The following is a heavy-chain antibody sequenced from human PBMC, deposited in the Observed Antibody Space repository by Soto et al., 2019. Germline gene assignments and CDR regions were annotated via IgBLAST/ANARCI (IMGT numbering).Heavy chain of an antibody. Sequence: ASVKVSCKXSGYTFTSYAMHWVRQAPGQRLEWMGWINAGNGNTKYSQKFQGRVTITRETSASTAYMELSSLRSEDTAVYYCARYDYGDYYRYYYGMDVWGQGTTVTVS. CDR1: GYTFTSYA. CDR2: INAGNGNT. D-gene: IGHD4-17*01. V-gene: IGHV1-3*01. J-gene: IGHJ6*02. CDR3: ARYDYGDYYRYYYGMDV.